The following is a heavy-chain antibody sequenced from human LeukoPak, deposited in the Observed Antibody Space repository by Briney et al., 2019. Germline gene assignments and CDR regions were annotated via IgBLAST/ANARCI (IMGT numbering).Heavy chain of an antibody. CDR1: GGSFSGDY. J-gene: IGHJ4*02. V-gene: IGHV4-59*08. D-gene: IGHD3-22*01. CDR2: IYYSGST. CDR3: ARRVYYYDSSGYYFPYFDY. Sequence: SETLSLTCAVYGGSFSGDYWSWIRQPPGKGLEWIGYIYYSGSTNYNPSLKSRVTISVDTSKNQFSLKLSSVTAADTAVYYCARRVYYYDSSGYYFPYFDYWGQGTLVTVSS.